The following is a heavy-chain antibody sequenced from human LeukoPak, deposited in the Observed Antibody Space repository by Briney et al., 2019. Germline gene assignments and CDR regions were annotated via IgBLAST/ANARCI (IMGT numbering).Heavy chain of an antibody. D-gene: IGHD2-21*02. CDR1: GFTFSSYS. Sequence: GGSLRLSCAASGFTFSSYSMNWVRQAPGKGLEWVAVISYDGSNKYYADSVKGRFTISRDNSKNTLYLQMNSLRAEDTAVYYCTTSLPHIVEVTTSDGGNWGQGTLVTVSS. CDR2: ISYDGSNK. J-gene: IGHJ4*02. CDR3: TTSLPHIVEVTTSDGGN. V-gene: IGHV3-30*03.